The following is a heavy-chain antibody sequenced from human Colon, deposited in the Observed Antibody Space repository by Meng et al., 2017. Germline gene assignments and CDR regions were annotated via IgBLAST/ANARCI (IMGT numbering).Heavy chain of an antibody. CDR3: ARRAVGARCWIDP. CDR1: GDSSSGPY. D-gene: IGHD4/OR15-4a*01. J-gene: IGHJ5*02. V-gene: IGHV4-59*07. Sequence: QWQLEGSGPVLVKPSDTISLTCTVAGDSSSGPYWNWIRQPPGKGLEWIGCVYDNGSTNYNPSLKSRATVSLDTSKNQFSLRLSSVTAEDTAVYYCARRAVGARCWIDPWGQGTLVTVSS. CDR2: VYDNGST.